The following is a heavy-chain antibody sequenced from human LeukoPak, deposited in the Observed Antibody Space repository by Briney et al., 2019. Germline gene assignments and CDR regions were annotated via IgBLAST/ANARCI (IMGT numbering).Heavy chain of an antibody. CDR2: ISAYNGNT. V-gene: IGHV1-18*01. J-gene: IGHJ4*02. Sequence: ASVKVSFKASGYTFTIYGISWVRQAPGQGLEWMVWISAYNGNTNYAQKLQGRVTMTTDTSTSTDHMELRRLRSDDTAVYYCARLDRSGYYGGAALSYFDYWGQGTLVTVSS. D-gene: IGHD3-22*01. CDR3: ARLDRSGYYGGAALSYFDY. CDR1: GYTFTIYG.